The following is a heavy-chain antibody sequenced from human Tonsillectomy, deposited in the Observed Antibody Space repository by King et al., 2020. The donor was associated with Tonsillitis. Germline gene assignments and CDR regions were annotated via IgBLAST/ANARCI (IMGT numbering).Heavy chain of an antibody. CDR2: IYDSGST. Sequence: QLQESGPGLVKPSETLSLTCAVSGGSSGSGYWWTWVRQPPGKGLEWIVDIYDSGSTNYNSSLKSRVTISLDKSNNQFSLEMNSVTAADTAVYYCARGVQYWGPGTLVTVSS. CDR1: GGSSGSGYW. J-gene: IGHJ4*02. CDR3: ARGVQY. V-gene: IGHV4-4*02.